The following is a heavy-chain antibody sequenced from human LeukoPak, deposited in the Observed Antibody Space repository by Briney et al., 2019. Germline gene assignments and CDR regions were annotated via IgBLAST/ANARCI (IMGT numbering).Heavy chain of an antibody. D-gene: IGHD1-26*01. CDR3: AKSTAGKYSGSYYLDY. J-gene: IGHJ4*02. CDR1: GFTFSSYA. CDR2: ISGSDSST. V-gene: IGHV3-23*01. Sequence: GGPRRLSFEASGFTFSSYAITWFRKAPGKGREWISPISGSDSSTYYVDSVKGRFTVSRDNSKNTLYLQMNSLRAEDTAVYYCAKSTAGKYSGSYYLDYWGQGTLVTVSS.